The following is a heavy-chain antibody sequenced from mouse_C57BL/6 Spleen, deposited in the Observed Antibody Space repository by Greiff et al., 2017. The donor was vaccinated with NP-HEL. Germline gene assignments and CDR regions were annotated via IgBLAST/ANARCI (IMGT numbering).Heavy chain of an antibody. Sequence: EVQRVESGGDLVKPGGSLKLSCAASGFTFSSYGMSWVRQTPDKRLEWVATISSGGSYTYYPDSVKGRFTISRDNAKNTLYLQMSSLKSEDTAMYYCARHDWDDYFDYWGQGTTLTVSS. CDR2: ISSGGSYT. J-gene: IGHJ2*01. CDR1: GFTFSSYG. D-gene: IGHD4-1*01. V-gene: IGHV5-6*01. CDR3: ARHDWDDYFDY.